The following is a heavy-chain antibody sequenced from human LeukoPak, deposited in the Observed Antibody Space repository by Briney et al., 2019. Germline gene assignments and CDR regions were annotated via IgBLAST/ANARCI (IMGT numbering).Heavy chain of an antibody. CDR2: ISGSGGST. CDR1: AFTFRSYA. D-gene: IGHD5-18*01. J-gene: IGHJ4*02. CDR3: AKGAASRGYTYVAN. V-gene: IGHV3-23*01. Sequence: GGSLRLSCAASAFTFRSYAMVWVRQAPGKGLEWVSTISGSGGSTYYSDSAKGRFTISRDNSNNTLYLQMNSLRAGDTAVYYCAKGAASRGYTYVANWGQGTLVTVTS.